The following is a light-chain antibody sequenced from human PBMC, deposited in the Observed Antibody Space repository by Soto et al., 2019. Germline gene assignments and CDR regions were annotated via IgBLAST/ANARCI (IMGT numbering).Light chain of an antibody. V-gene: IGLV2-14*01. J-gene: IGLJ2*01. CDR2: DVS. Sequence: QSALTQPASVSGSPGQSITISCTGTSSDVGRYNYVSWYQQYPGKAPKLIIYDVSNRPSGVSDRFSGSKSGSTASLTISGLQADDEADYFCSSYTSTIYVIFGGGPRSPS. CDR1: SSDVGRYNY. CDR3: SSYTSTIYVI.